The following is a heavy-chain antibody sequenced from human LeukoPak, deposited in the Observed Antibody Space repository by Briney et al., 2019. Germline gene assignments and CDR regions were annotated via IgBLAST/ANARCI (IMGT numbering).Heavy chain of an antibody. CDR1: RFTISSYG. CDR3: AKDKRGDYGDYGVDY. CDR2: IRYDGSNK. J-gene: IGHJ4*02. V-gene: IGHV3-30*02. Sequence: SGGSLRLSCAASRFTISSYGMHWVRQAPGKGLEWVAFIRYDGSNKYYADSVKGRFTISRDNSKNTLYLQMNSLRAEDTAVYYCAKDKRGDYGDYGVDYWGQGTLVTVSS. D-gene: IGHD4-17*01.